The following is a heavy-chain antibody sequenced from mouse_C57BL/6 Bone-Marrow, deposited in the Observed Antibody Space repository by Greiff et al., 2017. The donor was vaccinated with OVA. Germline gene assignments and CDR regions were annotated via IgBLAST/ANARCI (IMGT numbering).Heavy chain of an antibody. D-gene: IGHD1-1*01. V-gene: IGHV5-17*01. CDR3: ARPVVDAMDY. Sequence: DVKLEESGGGLVKPGGSLKLSCAASGFTFSDYGMHWVRQAPEKGLEWVAYISSGSSTIYYADTVKGRFTISRDNAKNTLFLQMTSLRSEDTAMYYCARPVVDAMDYWGQGTSVTVSS. J-gene: IGHJ4*01. CDR1: GFTFSDYG. CDR2: ISSGSSTI.